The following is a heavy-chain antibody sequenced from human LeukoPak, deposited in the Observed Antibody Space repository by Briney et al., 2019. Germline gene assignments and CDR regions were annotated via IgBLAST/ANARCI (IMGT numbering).Heavy chain of an antibody. D-gene: IGHD2-2*01. J-gene: IGHJ6*02. V-gene: IGHV4-30-4*02. CDR2: MYYSGST. CDR1: GGSISSGDYY. Sequence: SETLSLTCTVSGGSISSGDYYWSWIRQPPGKGLEWIAYMYYSGSTYYNPSLKSRVTMSVDTSKNQFSLKLSSVTAADTAVYYCARWGQQLGYCSSTSCYGSGYYGMDVWGQGTTVTVSS. CDR3: ARWGQQLGYCSSTSCYGSGYYGMDV.